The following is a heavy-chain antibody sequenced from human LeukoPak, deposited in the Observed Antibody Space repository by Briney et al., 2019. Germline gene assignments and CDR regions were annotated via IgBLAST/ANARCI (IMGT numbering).Heavy chain of an antibody. V-gene: IGHV3-30-3*01. Sequence: GGSLRLSCAASGFTFSSYAMHWVRQAPGKGLEWVAVISYDGSNKYYVDSVKGRFTISRDNSKNTLYLQMNSLRAEDTAVYYCARDPVGVGATTFDYWGQGTLVTVSS. CDR2: ISYDGSNK. CDR3: ARDPVGVGATTFDY. J-gene: IGHJ4*02. D-gene: IGHD1-26*01. CDR1: GFTFSSYA.